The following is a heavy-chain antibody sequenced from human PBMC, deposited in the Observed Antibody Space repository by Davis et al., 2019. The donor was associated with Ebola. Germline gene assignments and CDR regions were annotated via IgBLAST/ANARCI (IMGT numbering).Heavy chain of an antibody. V-gene: IGHV1-24*01. Sequence: ASVKVSCKVSGYTLTELSMHWVRQAPGKGLEWMGGFDPEDGETIYAQKFQGRVTMTEDTSTDTAYMELSSLRSEDTAVYYCATFIIAAADYYYGMDVWGKGTTVTVSS. CDR3: ATFIIAAADYYYGMDV. CDR2: FDPEDGET. D-gene: IGHD6-13*01. CDR1: GYTLTELS. J-gene: IGHJ6*04.